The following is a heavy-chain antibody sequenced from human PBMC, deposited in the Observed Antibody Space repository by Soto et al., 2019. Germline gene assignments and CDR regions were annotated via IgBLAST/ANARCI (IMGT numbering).Heavy chain of an antibody. J-gene: IGHJ4*02. CDR2: IYDSGST. D-gene: IGHD7-27*01. Sequence: QVQLQESGPGLVKPSQTLSLTCTVSGGSISSAYYYWSWIRQPPGKGLEGIGHIYDSGSTYSNPSLQSQVPISMDTSKNQFSLKLSSVTAADTAVYYCARGPSGDKVDYWGQGTLVTVSS. CDR1: GGSISSAYYY. V-gene: IGHV4-30-4*01. CDR3: ARGPSGDKVDY.